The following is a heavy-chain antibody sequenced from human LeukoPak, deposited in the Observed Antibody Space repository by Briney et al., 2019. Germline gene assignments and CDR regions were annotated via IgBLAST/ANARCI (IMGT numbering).Heavy chain of an antibody. J-gene: IGHJ4*02. CDR2: ISSSSSTI. V-gene: IGHV3-48*04. D-gene: IGHD2-2*01. Sequence: GGSLRLSCAASGFTFSSYSMNWVRQAPGKGLEWVSYISSSSSTIYYADSVKGRFTISRDNAKNSLYLQMNSLRAEDTAVYYCARDRRGKGYCSSHCYDTPFGYWGQGTLVTVSS. CDR3: ARDRRGKGYCSSHCYDTPFGY. CDR1: GFTFSSYS.